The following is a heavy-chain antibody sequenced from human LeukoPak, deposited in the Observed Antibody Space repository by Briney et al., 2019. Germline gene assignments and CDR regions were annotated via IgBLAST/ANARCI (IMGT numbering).Heavy chain of an antibody. CDR2: INPSGGST. CDR1: GYTFTSYY. V-gene: IGHV1-46*01. J-gene: IGHJ5*02. CDR3: AREQYEGNWFDP. Sequence: GASVKVSCKASGYTFTSYYMHWVRQAPGQGLEWMGIINPSGGSTSYAQKFQGRVTITADESTSTAYMELSSLRSEDTAVYYCAREQYEGNWFDPWGQGTLVTVSS. D-gene: IGHD3-3*01.